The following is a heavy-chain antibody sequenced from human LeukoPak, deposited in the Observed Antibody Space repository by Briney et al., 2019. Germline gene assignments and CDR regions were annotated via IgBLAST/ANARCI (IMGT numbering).Heavy chain of an antibody. D-gene: IGHD4-11*01. CDR2: IYYSGST. J-gene: IGHJ6*03. CDR3: GRNAPPFYYYYYMDV. V-gene: IGHV4-59*01. CDR1: GGSISSYY. Sequence: SETLSLTCTVSGGSISSYYWSWIRQPPGKGLEWNGYIYYSGSTNYNPSLKSRVTISVDTSKNQFSLKLSSVTAADTAVYARGRNAPPFYYYYYMDVWGKGTTLTVSS.